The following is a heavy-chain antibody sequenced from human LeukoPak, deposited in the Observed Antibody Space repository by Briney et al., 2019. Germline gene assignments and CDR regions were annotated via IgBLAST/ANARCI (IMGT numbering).Heavy chain of an antibody. V-gene: IGHV3-9*01. D-gene: IGHD2-2*01. J-gene: IGHJ4*02. CDR1: GFTFDDYA. Sequence: SLRLSCAASGFTFDDYAMHWVPQAPGKGLEWVSGISWNSGSIAYADSVQGRFTISTDNAKNSLYLQMNRLRAEDTALYYCAKADQPLLQGPFDYWGQGTLVTVSS. CDR3: AKADQPLLQGPFDY. CDR2: ISWNSGSI.